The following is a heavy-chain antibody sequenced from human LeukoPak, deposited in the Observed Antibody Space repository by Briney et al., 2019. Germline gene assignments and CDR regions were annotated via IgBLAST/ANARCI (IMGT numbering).Heavy chain of an antibody. D-gene: IGHD3-10*01. J-gene: IGHJ5*02. CDR1: GYTFTSNS. CDR3: ARVGYYGAGSYYISRWFDP. Sequence: GASVKVTCKGSGYTFTSNSIGWVRQPPAQGLEGMGWTSANKDNRNYEQKLQGKVTMTKDTSTSTAYMELRSLRSDDTAVYYCARVGYYGAGSYYISRWFDPWGQGSLVTVSS. V-gene: IGHV1-18*01. CDR2: TSANKDNR.